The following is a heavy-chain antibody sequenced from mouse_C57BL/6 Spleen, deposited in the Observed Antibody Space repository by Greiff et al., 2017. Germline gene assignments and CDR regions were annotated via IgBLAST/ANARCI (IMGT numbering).Heavy chain of an antibody. J-gene: IGHJ1*03. V-gene: IGHV1-85*01. Sequence: QVQLQQSGPELVKPGASVKLSCKASGYTFTSYDINWVKQRPGQGLEWIGWIYPRDGSTKYNEKFKGKATLTVDTSSSTACMELHSLTSEDSAVYFCAREFTTVVGYFDVWGTGTTVTVSS. D-gene: IGHD1-1*01. CDR1: GYTFTSYD. CDR3: AREFTTVVGYFDV. CDR2: IYPRDGST.